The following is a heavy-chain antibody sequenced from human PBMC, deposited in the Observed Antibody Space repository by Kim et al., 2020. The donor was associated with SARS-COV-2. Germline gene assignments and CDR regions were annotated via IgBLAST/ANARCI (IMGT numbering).Heavy chain of an antibody. CDR1: GGSISSGDYY. V-gene: IGHV4-30-4*01. Sequence: SETLSLTCTVSGGSISSGDYYWNWIRQPPGKGLELIGYIYYSGSTYYNPSLKSRVTISIDTSKIQFSLKLSSVTAADTAVYYCARGYDSSGYRLDYWGQGTLVTVSS. CDR2: IYYSGST. D-gene: IGHD3-22*01. CDR3: ARGYDSSGYRLDY. J-gene: IGHJ4*02.